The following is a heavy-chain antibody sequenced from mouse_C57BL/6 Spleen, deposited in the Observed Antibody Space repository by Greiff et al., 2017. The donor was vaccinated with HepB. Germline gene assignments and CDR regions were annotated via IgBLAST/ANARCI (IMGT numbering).Heavy chain of an antibody. CDR3: ARYRGSSFYYYAMDY. CDR1: GYTFTDYN. Sequence: EVQLQQSGPELVKPGASVKMSCKASGYTFTDYNMHWVKQSHGKSLEWIGYINPNNGGTSYNQKFKGKATLTVNKSSSTAYMELRSLTSEDSAVYYCARYRGSSFYYYAMDYWGQRTSVAVSS. D-gene: IGHD1-1*01. J-gene: IGHJ4*01. V-gene: IGHV1-22*01. CDR2: INPNNGGT.